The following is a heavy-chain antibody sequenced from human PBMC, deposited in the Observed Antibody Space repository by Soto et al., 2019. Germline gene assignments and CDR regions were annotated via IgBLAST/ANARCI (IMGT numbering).Heavy chain of an antibody. V-gene: IGHV4-59*01. CDR1: GGSISTYY. J-gene: IGHJ5*01. Sequence: SETLSLTCTVSGGSISTYYWSWIRQPPGKGLEWIGYIYYSGSTYYNPSLKSRVTISVDTSKNQFSLRLTSVTAADTAVYYCARDGFNYYDSSGYYRLFDSWGQGTLVTVSS. D-gene: IGHD3-22*01. CDR2: IYYSGST. CDR3: ARDGFNYYDSSGYYRLFDS.